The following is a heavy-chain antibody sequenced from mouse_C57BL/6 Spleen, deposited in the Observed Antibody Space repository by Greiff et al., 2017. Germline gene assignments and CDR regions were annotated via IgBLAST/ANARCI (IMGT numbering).Heavy chain of an antibody. CDR3: ARRNWDSAWFAY. CDR1: GYTFTSYP. Sequence: QVQLQQSGAELARPGASVKMSCKASGYTFTSYPMHWVKQRPGQGLEWIGYINPSSGYTKYNQKFKDKATLTAEKSSSTAYMQLSILTSEDSAVYYCARRNWDSAWFAYWGQGTLVTVSA. J-gene: IGHJ3*01. V-gene: IGHV1-4*01. CDR2: INPSSGYT. D-gene: IGHD4-1*01.